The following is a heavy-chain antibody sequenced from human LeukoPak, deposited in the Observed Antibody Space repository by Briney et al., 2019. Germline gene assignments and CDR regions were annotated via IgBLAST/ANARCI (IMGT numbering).Heavy chain of an antibody. CDR2: INPSGGST. D-gene: IGHD5-24*01. J-gene: IGHJ4*02. V-gene: IGHV1-46*01. CDR3: ARERGGDGYNLYYFDY. Sequence: APVKVSCKASGYTFTSYYMHWVRQAPGQGLEWMGIINPSGGSTSYAQKFQGRVTMTRDTSTSTVCMELSSLRSEDTAVYYCARERGGDGYNLYYFDYWGQGTLVTVSS. CDR1: GYTFTSYY.